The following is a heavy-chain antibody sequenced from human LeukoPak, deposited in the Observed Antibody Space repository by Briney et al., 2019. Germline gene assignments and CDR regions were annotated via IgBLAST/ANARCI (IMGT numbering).Heavy chain of an antibody. CDR2: IYHSGST. Sequence: PSETLSLTCAVSGGSISSGGYSWSWIRQPPGKGLEWIGYIYHSGSTYYNPSLKSRATISVDRSKNQFSLKLSSVTAADTAVYYCARARYDILTGYSPPGYYFDYWGQGTLVTVSS. V-gene: IGHV4-30-2*01. CDR1: GGSISSGGYS. J-gene: IGHJ4*02. D-gene: IGHD3-9*01. CDR3: ARARYDILTGYSPPGYYFDY.